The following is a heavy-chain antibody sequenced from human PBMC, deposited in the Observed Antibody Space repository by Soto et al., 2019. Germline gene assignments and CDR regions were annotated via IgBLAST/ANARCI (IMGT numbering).Heavy chain of an antibody. V-gene: IGHV4-59*01. CDR2: IYYTGST. CDR1: GGSINSYY. J-gene: IGHJ5*02. CDR3: ARGLSGTIQS. Sequence: QVQLQESGPGLVKSSETLSLTCTVSGGSINSYYWSWIRQPPGKGLEWIGYIYYTGSTDYTPSLQSRVTISVDTSKNQFSLKLSSVAAADTAVYYCARGLSGTIQSWGQGNLVTVSS. D-gene: IGHD2-2*02.